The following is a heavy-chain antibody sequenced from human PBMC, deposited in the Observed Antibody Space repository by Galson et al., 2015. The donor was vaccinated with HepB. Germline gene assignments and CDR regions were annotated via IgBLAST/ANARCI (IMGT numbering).Heavy chain of an antibody. V-gene: IGHV1-46*01. J-gene: IGHJ6*02. CDR2: IDPSGRGT. CDR3: ARGGDVDIVSTGYNYAMDV. Sequence: SVKVSCKASGYTFIKYYIHWVRQAPGPGLEWLAVIDPSGRGTTYAQTFQGRVTMTRDTSTSTVFMEVRSLRSEDTAVYYCARGGDVDIVSTGYNYAMDVWGQGTTVTVSS. CDR1: GYTFIKYY. D-gene: IGHD5/OR15-5a*01.